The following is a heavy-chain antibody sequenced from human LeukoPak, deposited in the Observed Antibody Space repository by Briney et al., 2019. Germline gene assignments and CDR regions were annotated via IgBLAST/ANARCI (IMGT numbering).Heavy chain of an antibody. Sequence: SETLSLNCTVSSGSISTFYWRWIRQPPGKGLEWIGYVYQSGTTSYNHSLKRRVTISSDTSKNQFALRVTSVTAADTAVYYCARHGGSLGYFDNWGQGTLVTVSS. CDR1: SGSISTFY. CDR2: VYQSGTT. V-gene: IGHV4-59*08. D-gene: IGHD1-26*01. J-gene: IGHJ4*02. CDR3: ARHGGSLGYFDN.